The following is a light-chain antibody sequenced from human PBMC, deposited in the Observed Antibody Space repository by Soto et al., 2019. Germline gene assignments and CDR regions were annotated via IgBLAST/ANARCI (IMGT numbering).Light chain of an antibody. CDR1: SSNIGAGYD. CDR3: QSYDSSLSALFV. CDR2: GNS. V-gene: IGLV1-40*01. Sequence: QSVVTQPPSVSGAPGQRVTISCTGSSSNIGAGYDVHWYQQLPGTAPKLLIYGNSNRPSGVPDRFSGSKSGTSASLAITGLLAEDEADYYCQSYDSSLSALFVFGTGTKLTVL. J-gene: IGLJ1*01.